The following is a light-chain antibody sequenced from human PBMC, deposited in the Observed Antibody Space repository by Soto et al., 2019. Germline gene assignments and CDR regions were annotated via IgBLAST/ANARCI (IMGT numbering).Light chain of an antibody. J-gene: IGLJ1*01. CDR2: DVS. Sequence: QSALTQPRSVSGSPEQSVTISCTGTSSDVGGYNYVSWYQQHPGKAPKLMIYDVSKRPSGVPDRFSGSKSGNTASLTISGLQAEDEADYYCCSYAGSYTQVFGTGTKLTVL. V-gene: IGLV2-11*01. CDR1: SSDVGGYNY. CDR3: CSYAGSYTQV.